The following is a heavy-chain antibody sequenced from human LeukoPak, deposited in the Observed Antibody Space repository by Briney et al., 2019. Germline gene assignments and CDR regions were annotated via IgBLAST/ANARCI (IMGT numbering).Heavy chain of an antibody. CDR2: IYTSGST. Sequence: SETLSLTCTVSGGSISSGSYYWSWIRQPAGKGLEWIGRIYTSGSTSYNPSLKSRVTISVDTSKNQFSLNLSSVTAADTVVYYCAAITMVRGAPGYWGQGTLVIVSS. J-gene: IGHJ4*02. V-gene: IGHV4-61*02. CDR3: AAITMVRGAPGY. CDR1: GGSISSGSYY. D-gene: IGHD3-10*01.